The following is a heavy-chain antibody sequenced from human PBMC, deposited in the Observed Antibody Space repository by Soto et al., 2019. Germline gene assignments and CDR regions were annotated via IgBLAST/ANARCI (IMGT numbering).Heavy chain of an antibody. CDR2: ITSSGSST. J-gene: IGHJ4*02. CDR1: GFTFSDYA. V-gene: IGHV3-23*01. D-gene: IGHD5-12*01. CDR3: AKGAEGYVVSSLDY. Sequence: EVQLLESGGGFVQPGGSLRLSCAASGFTFSDYAMTWARQAPGKGLEWVSAITSSGSSTYYAESVKGRFTISRDNSKSTLYLQMNSLRAEDTATYYCAKGAEGYVVSSLDYWGQGTLVTVSS.